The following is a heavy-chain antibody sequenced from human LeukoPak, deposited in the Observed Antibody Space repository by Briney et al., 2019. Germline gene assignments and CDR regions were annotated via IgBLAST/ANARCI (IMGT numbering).Heavy chain of an antibody. CDR2: IYHSGST. CDR1: GYSISSGYY. CDR3: ARAAVAGNLDY. Sequence: SETLSLTCTVPGYSISSGYYWGWIRQPPGKGLEWIGSIYHSGSTYYNPSLKSRVTISVDTSKNQFSLKLSSVTAADTAVYYCARAAVAGNLDYWGQGTLVTVSS. J-gene: IGHJ4*02. V-gene: IGHV4-38-2*02. D-gene: IGHD6-19*01.